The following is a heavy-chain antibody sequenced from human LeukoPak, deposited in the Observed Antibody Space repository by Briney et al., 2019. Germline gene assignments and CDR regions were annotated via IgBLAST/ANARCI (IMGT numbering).Heavy chain of an antibody. V-gene: IGHV4-34*01. D-gene: IGHD1-26*01. CDR2: VNHSGST. CDR3: GGGATTPFDY. CDR1: GGSFCGYY. J-gene: IGHJ4*02. Sequence: SETLSLTCAVYGGSFCGYYWSWIRQPPGKGLEWIGEVNHSGSTNYNPSLKSRVTISVDTSKNQFSLKLSSVTAADTAVYYCGGGATTPFDYWGQGTLVTLSS.